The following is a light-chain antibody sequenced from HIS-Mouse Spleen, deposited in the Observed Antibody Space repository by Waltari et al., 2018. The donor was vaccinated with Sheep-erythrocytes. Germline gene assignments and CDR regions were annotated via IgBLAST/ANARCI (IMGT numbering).Light chain of an antibody. CDR2: DVS. CDR3: CSYAGSYNHV. J-gene: IGLJ1*01. V-gene: IGLV2-11*01. CDR1: SSDVGGYNY. Sequence: LTQPPSVSGSPGQSVTISCTGTSSDVGGYNYVPWYQQHPGKAPKLMIYDVSKRPSGVPDRFSGSKSGNTASLTISGLQAEDEADYYCCSYAGSYNHVFATGTKVTVL.